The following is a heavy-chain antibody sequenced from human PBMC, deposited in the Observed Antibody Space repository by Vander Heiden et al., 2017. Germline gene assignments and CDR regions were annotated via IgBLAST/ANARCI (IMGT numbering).Heavy chain of an antibody. Sequence: QVQLVESGGGAVQPGRSLRPSCAASGFTFSSYCMHWVRQAPGKGLEWVAVIWYDGSNKYYADSVKGRFTISRDNSKNTLYLQMNSLRAEDTAVYYCARGSFREPLGSWGQGTLVTVSS. D-gene: IGHD1-26*01. V-gene: IGHV3-33*01. CDR2: IWYDGSNK. CDR3: ARGSFREPLGS. CDR1: GFTFSSYC. J-gene: IGHJ4*02.